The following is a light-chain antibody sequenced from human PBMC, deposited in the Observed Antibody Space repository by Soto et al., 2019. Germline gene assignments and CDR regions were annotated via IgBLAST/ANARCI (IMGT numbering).Light chain of an antibody. J-gene: IGKJ1*01. Sequence: DVQMTQSPSSLSASVGDRVTITCRASQSITGYLNWYQQKPGKAPKLLIYAASKLQSGVPSGFIGSGSGTDFTLIISSLQPEDFATYYCLQTYGIPWTFGQGTKVE. CDR1: QSITGY. CDR3: LQTYGIPWT. V-gene: IGKV1-39*01. CDR2: AAS.